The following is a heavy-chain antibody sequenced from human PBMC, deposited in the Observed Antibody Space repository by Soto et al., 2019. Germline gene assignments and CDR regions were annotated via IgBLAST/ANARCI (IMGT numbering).Heavy chain of an antibody. V-gene: IGHV4-59*01. CDR1: GGSISSYY. CDR2: IYYSGST. D-gene: IGHD3-22*01. CDR3: ARERGGYYDSSGYPGYYGMDV. Sequence: NPSETLSLTCTVSGGSISSYYWSWIRQPPGKGLEWIGYIYYSGSTNYNPSLKSRVTISVDTSKNQFSLKLSSVTAADTAVYYCARERGGYYDSSGYPGYYGMDVWGQGTTVTVSS. J-gene: IGHJ6*02.